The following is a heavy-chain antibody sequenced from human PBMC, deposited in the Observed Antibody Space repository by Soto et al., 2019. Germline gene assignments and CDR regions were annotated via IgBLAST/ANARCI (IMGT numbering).Heavy chain of an antibody. CDR1: GYTFTNYG. Sequence: QVQLVQSGAEVKKPGASVKVSCKASGYTFTNYGINWVRQAPGQGLAWLGWVSTYNGERRYAQRVQARVIMTTDTSTTTAYMEVRSPRSDDTAVYYSSRGTSIPASGDYWGQGTLVTVSS. D-gene: IGHD6-6*01. J-gene: IGHJ4*01. CDR2: VSTYNGER. V-gene: IGHV1-18*01. CDR3: SRGTSIPASGDY.